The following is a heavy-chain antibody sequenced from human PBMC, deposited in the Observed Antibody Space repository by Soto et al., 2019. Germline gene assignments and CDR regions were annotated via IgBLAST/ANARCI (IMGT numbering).Heavy chain of an antibody. J-gene: IGHJ4*02. V-gene: IGHV3-30*18. Sequence: PGESLKISCAASGFTFSSYGMHWVRQAPGKGLEWVAVISYDGSNKYYADSVKGRFTISRDNSKNTLYLQMNSLRAEDTAVYYCAKPGVPDGHDYWGQGSLVPVAS. CDR1: GFTFSSYG. CDR3: AKPGVPDGHDY. CDR2: ISYDGSNK.